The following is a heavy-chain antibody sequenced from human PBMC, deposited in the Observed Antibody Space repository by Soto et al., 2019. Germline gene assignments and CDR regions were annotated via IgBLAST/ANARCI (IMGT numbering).Heavy chain of an antibody. CDR2: ISGSGGST. CDR3: AKDVAYDYGDYDRGYYFDY. CDR1: GFTFSSYA. J-gene: IGHJ4*02. Sequence: PGGSLRLSCAASGFTFSSYAMSWVRQAPGKGLEWVSAISGSGGSTYYADSVKGRFTISRDNSKNTLYLQMNSLRAEDTAVYYCAKDVAYDYGDYDRGYYFDYWGQGTLVTVSS. D-gene: IGHD4-17*01. V-gene: IGHV3-23*01.